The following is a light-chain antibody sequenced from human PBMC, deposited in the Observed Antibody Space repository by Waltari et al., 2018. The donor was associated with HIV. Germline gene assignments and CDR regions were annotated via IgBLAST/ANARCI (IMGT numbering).Light chain of an antibody. V-gene: IGKV3D-20*01. CDR2: DAS. J-gene: IGKJ1*01. Sequence: EIVLTHSLATLPLSPGERATPSCRAIQYVTSDFLAWYQQKPGLAPSLLIYDASNRATGIPDRFSGSGSGTDFTLTISRLEPEDFAVYYCQQYGSSPRTFGQGTKVEIK. CDR3: QQYGSSPRT. CDR1: QYVTSDF.